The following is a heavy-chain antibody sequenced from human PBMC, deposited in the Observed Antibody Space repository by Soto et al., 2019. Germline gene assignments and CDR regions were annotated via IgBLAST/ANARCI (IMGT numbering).Heavy chain of an antibody. V-gene: IGHV3-23*01. Sequence: EVQLLESGGGLVQPGGSLRLSCAASGFTFINYAMNWVRQAPGKGLQWVATISGGGDATFYAGSVKGRFTFSRDNSRNTASLQMNSLGADDTAVYYCARKVLGSTIRPDHWYFDLWGGGILVTVSS. D-gene: IGHD3-10*01. CDR1: GFTFINYA. CDR2: ISGGGDAT. CDR3: ARKVLGSTIRPDHWYFDL. J-gene: IGHJ2*01.